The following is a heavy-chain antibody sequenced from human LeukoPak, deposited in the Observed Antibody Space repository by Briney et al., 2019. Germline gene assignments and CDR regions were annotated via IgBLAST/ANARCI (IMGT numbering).Heavy chain of an antibody. CDR1: SGSIRNYH. V-gene: IGHV4-59*08. CDR3: ARVDTYDYYDSSGSPKRAFDY. D-gene: IGHD3-22*01. J-gene: IGHJ4*02. Sequence: SETLSLICTVSSGSIRNYHWSWIRQPPGKGLEWVGYIYYSGSTNYNPSLESRVTISVDMSKNQFSLKLSSVTAADTAVYYCARVDTYDYYDSSGSPKRAFDYWGQGTLVTVSS. CDR2: IYYSGST.